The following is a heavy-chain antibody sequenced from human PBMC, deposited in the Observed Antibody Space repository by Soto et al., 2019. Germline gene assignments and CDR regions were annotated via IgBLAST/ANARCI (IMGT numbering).Heavy chain of an antibody. CDR3: AGQLWHANY. V-gene: IGHV3-23*01. CDR1: GFIFENTG. Sequence: QPGGSLRLSCATSGFIFENTGMAWVRQAPGRGLEWVSSIQDTGVNKHYADSVEGRFAISRDNSRNTVFLQLNSLRAEDTAIYYCAGQLWHANYLGQGTLVTVSS. J-gene: IGHJ4*02. CDR2: IQDTGVNK. D-gene: IGHD1-1*01.